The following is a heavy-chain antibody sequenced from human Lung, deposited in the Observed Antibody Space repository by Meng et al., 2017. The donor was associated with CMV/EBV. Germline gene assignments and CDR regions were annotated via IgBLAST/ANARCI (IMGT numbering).Heavy chain of an antibody. V-gene: IGHV4-61*08. J-gene: IGHJ4*02. Sequence: SXTLSLTCTVYGASVSSDDYHWSWIRQPPGKELEWIGQIYNTGRDTFNPSLQSRVTISAATSKNQLPLKLTSVTTADTDVYFCVAYLVGIGGLGYWGQG. CDR2: IYNTGRD. CDR1: GASVSSDDYH. D-gene: IGHD1-26*01. CDR3: VAYLVGIGGLGY.